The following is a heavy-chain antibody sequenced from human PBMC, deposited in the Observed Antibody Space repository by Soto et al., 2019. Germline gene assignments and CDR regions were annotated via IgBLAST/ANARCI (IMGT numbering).Heavy chain of an antibody. CDR1: GSSFSRYA. Sequence: QVQLVQSGAELRKPGSSLQVSCRASGSSFSRYAISWVRQAPGQGLEWMGGIIPIFGTTQYAQKFQGRVTITADKSTGAVYLEVSNLKSDDTAVYFCARDRSLALRYFYCMDVWGQGTTVTVAS. CDR2: IIPIFGTT. V-gene: IGHV1-69*06. J-gene: IGHJ6*02. CDR3: ARDRSLALRYFYCMDV. D-gene: IGHD6-6*01.